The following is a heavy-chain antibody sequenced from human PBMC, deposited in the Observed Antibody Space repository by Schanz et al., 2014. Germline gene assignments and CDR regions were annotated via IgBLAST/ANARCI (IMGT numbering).Heavy chain of an antibody. CDR3: AKEEEEVAAGGSGFDY. Sequence: QVQLVESGGGVVQPGRSLRLSCAASGITLSGYGLHWVRQAPGKGLEWVGFISFDGRNTGYAHSVKGRFTISRDNSKNTVNLQMNRLRAEDADVYYCAKEEEEVAAGGSGFDYWGQGTRVTVSS. CDR2: ISFDGRNT. CDR1: GITLSGYG. V-gene: IGHV3-30*18. D-gene: IGHD6-13*01. J-gene: IGHJ4*02.